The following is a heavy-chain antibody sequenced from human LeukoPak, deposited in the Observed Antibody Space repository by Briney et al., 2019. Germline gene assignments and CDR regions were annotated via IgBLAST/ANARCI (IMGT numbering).Heavy chain of an antibody. CDR2: INTNTGNP. V-gene: IGHV7-4-1*02. CDR3: ARVVSRGYSYSYSSY. CDR1: GYTFTTYA. J-gene: IGHJ4*02. Sequence: GASVKVSCKASGYTFTTYAISWVRQAPGQGLEWMGWINTNTGNPTHAQGFTGRFVLSSDTSVSTAYLQINSLKAEDTAVYYCARVVSRGYSYSYSSYWGQGTLVTVSS. D-gene: IGHD5-18*01.